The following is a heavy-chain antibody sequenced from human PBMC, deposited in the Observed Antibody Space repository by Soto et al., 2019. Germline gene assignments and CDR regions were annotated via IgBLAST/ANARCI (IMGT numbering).Heavy chain of an antibody. Sequence: EVHLAESGGGLVQPGGSLRLSCVAAGFTFSRHYMTWVRQAPGKGLESVAKIKPDGSESYYVDSVMCRFTFSRDNAKNSLSLQMNSLRDEDTAVYYCATEEWWRVEFWGQGTLVTVSS. CDR3: ATEEWWRVEF. D-gene: IGHD2-15*01. J-gene: IGHJ4*02. V-gene: IGHV3-7*01. CDR1: GFTFSRHY. CDR2: IKPDGSES.